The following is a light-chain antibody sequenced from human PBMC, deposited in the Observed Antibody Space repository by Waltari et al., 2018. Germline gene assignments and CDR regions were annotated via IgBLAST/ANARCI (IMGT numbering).Light chain of an antibody. CDR2: INSDGSH. J-gene: IGLJ3*02. CDR3: QTGGHGTWV. CDR1: SGPSSNV. Sequence: QLALTQSPSASASLGASVKLTSTLDSGPSSNVVAWHQQHPEKGPRYLMKINSDGSHSKGDEIPDRFSGSSSGAERYLTISSVQSDDEADYYCQTGGHGTWVFGGGTKLTVL. V-gene: IGLV4-69*01.